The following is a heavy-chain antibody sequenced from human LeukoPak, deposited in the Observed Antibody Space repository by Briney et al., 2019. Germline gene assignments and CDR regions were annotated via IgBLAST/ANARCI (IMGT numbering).Heavy chain of an antibody. Sequence: EFQGRVTITRDTSASTAYMELSSLRSEDMAVYYCARESEGYSSGWYAFDYWGQGTLVTVSS. CDR3: ARESEGYSSGWYAFDY. V-gene: IGHV1-3*02. D-gene: IGHD6-19*01. J-gene: IGHJ4*02.